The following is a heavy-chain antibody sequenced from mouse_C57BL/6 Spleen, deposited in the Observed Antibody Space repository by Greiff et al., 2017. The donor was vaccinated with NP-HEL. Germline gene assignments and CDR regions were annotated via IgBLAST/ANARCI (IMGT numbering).Heavy chain of an antibody. D-gene: IGHD1-1*01. V-gene: IGHV1-50*01. CDR2: IDPSDSYT. CDR3: ARGNYYGSSLGDY. J-gene: IGHJ2*01. CDR1: GYTFTSYW. Sequence: VQLQQPGAELVKPGASVKLSCKASGYTFTSYWMQWVKQRPGQGLEWIGEIDPSDSYTNYNQKFKGKATLTVDTSSSTAYMQLSSLTSEDSAVYYCARGNYYGSSLGDYWGQGTTLTVSS.